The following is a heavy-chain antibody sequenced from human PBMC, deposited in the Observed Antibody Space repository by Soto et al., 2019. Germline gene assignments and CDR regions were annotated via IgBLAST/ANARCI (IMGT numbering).Heavy chain of an antibody. J-gene: IGHJ4*02. D-gene: IGHD1-26*01. Sequence: QVQLQESGPGLVKPSGTLSLTCAVSGGSISSSNWWSWVRQPPGKGLEWIGEIYHSGSTNYNPSLKSRVTITVDKSKNQFSLKLSSVTAVDTAVYYCARVLLRGYEVGAPTQIDYWGQGTVVTVSS. V-gene: IGHV4-4*02. CDR3: ARVLLRGYEVGAPTQIDY. CDR2: IYHSGST. CDR1: GGSISSSNW.